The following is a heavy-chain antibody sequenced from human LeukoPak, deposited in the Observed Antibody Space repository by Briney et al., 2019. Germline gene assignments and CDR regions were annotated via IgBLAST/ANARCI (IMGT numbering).Heavy chain of an antibody. CDR2: INPNSGGT. J-gene: IGHJ3*02. V-gene: IGHV1-2*02. CDR3: ARVSGTWSAFDI. Sequence: GASVKVSCKASGYTFTGYYMHWVRPAPGQGLEWMGWINPNSGGTNYAQKFQGRVTMTRDTSISTAYMELSRLRSDDTAVYYCARVSGTWSAFDIWGQGTMVTVSS. CDR1: GYTFTGYY. D-gene: IGHD1-7*01.